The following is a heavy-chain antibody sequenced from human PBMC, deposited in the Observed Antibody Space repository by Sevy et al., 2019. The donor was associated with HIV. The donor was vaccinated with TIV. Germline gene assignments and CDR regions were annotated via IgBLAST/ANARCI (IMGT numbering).Heavy chain of an antibody. V-gene: IGHV4-59*08. D-gene: IGHD1-26*01. J-gene: IGHJ4*02. CDR3: AGENAWGRGYS. CDR2: IYYNGHI. Sequence: SETLSLTCTVSGGSITSLYWNWIRQPPGKGLEWIANIYYNGHINYNPSLKSRVTLSLDTSKNQFSLRLRSVTAADTAMYYCAGENAWGRGYSWGAGTLVTVSS. CDR1: GGSITSLY.